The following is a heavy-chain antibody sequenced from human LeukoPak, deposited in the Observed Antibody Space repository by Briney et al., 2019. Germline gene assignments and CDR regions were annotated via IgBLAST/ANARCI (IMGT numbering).Heavy chain of an antibody. J-gene: IGHJ5*02. V-gene: IGHV7-4-1*02. Sequence: ASVKVSCKASGYTFTGYYMHWVRQAPGQGLEWMGWINTNTGNPTYAQGFTGRFVFSLDTSVSTAYLQISSLKAEDTAVYYCARVVLRYCSGGSCYSDNWFDPWGQGTLVTVSS. CDR2: INTNTGNP. CDR1: GYTFTGYY. D-gene: IGHD2-15*01. CDR3: ARVVLRYCSGGSCYSDNWFDP.